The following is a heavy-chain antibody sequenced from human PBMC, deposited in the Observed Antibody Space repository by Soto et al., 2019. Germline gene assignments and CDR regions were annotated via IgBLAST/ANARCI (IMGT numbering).Heavy chain of an antibody. CDR2: IYYSGST. CDR1: ISSGGYY. Sequence: ISSGGYYWSWIRQHPGKGLEWIGYIYYSGSTYYNPSLKSRVTISVDTSKNQFSLKLSSVTAADTAVYYCARVGSLLYYMDVWGKGTTVTVSS. D-gene: IGHD1-26*01. J-gene: IGHJ6*03. V-gene: IGHV4-31*02. CDR3: ARVGSLLYYMDV.